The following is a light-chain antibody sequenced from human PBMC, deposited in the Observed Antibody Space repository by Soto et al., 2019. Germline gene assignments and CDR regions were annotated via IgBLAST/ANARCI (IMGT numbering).Light chain of an antibody. V-gene: IGKV1-39*01. CDR3: QQSYSTLSIT. CDR2: AAS. Sequence: DIQMTQSPSSLSASVGDIVTITCRASQSISNYLNWYQQKPGKAPNLLIYAASSLQSGVPSRFSGSGSGTDFTLTISSLQPEDFATYYCQQSYSTLSITFGQGTRLEIK. CDR1: QSISNY. J-gene: IGKJ5*01.